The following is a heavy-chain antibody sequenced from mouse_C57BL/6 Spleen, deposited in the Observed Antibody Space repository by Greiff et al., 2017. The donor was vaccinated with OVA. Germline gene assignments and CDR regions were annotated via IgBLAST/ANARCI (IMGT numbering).Heavy chain of an antibody. V-gene: IGHV1-61*01. D-gene: IGHD2-3*01. CDR3: ARRGDGYNYAMDY. CDR2: IYPSDSET. CDR1: GYTFTSYW. Sequence: QVQLQHPGAELVRPGSSVKLSCKASGYTFTSYWMDWVKQRPGQGLEWIGNIYPSDSETHYNQKFKDKATLTVDKSSSTAYMQLSSLTSEDSAVYYCARRGDGYNYAMDYWGQGTSVTVSS. J-gene: IGHJ4*01.